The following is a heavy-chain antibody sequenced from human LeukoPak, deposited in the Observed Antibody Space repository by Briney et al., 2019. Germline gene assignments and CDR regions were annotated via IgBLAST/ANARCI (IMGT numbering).Heavy chain of an antibody. D-gene: IGHD3-10*01. CDR3: VRREYGSGSYHFVY. Sequence: AAVKVSCKASGYTFTSYGISWVRQPPGRGLEWMGWISAYNGNTNYAQKLQGRVTMTTDTSTSTAYMELRSLRSEDTAVYYCVRREYGSGSYHFVYWGQGTLVTVSS. V-gene: IGHV1-18*01. J-gene: IGHJ4*02. CDR1: GYTFTSYG. CDR2: ISAYNGNT.